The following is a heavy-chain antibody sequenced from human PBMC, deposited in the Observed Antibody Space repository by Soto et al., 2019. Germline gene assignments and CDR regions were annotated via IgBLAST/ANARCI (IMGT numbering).Heavy chain of an antibody. CDR3: AHRGVGNSCHY. CDR1: GFSLNTSGVG. D-gene: IGHD4-4*01. V-gene: IGHV2-5*02. CDR2: IYWDDDK. Sequence: QITLKESGPTLVKPTQTLTLTCTFSGFSLNTSGVGVGWIRQPPGKALEWLAIIYWDDDKRYSPSLKSRLTXTXATAKTQVVLTMTNLDPVDTATYYCAHRGVGNSCHYWGQGTLVIVSS. J-gene: IGHJ4*02.